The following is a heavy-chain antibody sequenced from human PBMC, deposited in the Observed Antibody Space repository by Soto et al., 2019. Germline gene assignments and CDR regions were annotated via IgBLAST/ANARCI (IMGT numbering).Heavy chain of an antibody. CDR3: ATLEAQLELDALDS. V-gene: IGHV5-51*01. Sequence: PGESLKISCKGSGYSFTSYWIGWVRQMPGKGLEWMGIIYPGDSDSRYSPSFQGQVTISADKSISTAYRQWSSLKASDTAMYYCATLEAQLELDALDSWGQGTMVTVAS. J-gene: IGHJ3*02. CDR2: IYPGDSDS. CDR1: GYSFTSYW. D-gene: IGHD1-1*01.